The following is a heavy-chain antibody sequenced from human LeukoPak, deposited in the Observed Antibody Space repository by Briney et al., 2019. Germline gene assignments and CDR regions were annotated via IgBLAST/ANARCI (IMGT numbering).Heavy chain of an antibody. CDR3: PRELITMIARPTTHFDY. D-gene: IGHD3-22*01. J-gene: IGHJ4*02. CDR2: IKQDGSEK. Sequence: PGGSLRLSCAASGLIFSSDWMSWVRQAPEKGLEWVANIKQDGSEKYYVDSVKGRFTISRDNAKNSLYLQMDSLRAEDTAVYYCPRELITMIARPTTHFDYWGQGTLVTVSS. V-gene: IGHV3-7*01. CDR1: GLIFSSDW.